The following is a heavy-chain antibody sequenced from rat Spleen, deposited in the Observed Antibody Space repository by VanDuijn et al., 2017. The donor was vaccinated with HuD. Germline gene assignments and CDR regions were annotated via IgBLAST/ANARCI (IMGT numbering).Heavy chain of an antibody. J-gene: IGHJ4*01. CDR3: VKDRDGGYAMDA. D-gene: IGHD1-11*01. V-gene: IGHV5-25*01. Sequence: EVQLVESGGGLVQPGRSMSLSCATSGFIFSNYYMVWVRQAPTKGLEWVASITTGGAITSYRDSVKGRFTISRDTAKSTLYLQMNSLRSEDTATYYCVKDRDGGYAMDAWGQGASVTVSS. CDR2: ITTGGAIT. CDR1: GFIFSNYY.